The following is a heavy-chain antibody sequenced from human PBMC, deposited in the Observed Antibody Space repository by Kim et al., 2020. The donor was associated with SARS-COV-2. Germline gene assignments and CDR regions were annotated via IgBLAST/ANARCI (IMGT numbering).Heavy chain of an antibody. CDR2: IKQDGSAK. J-gene: IGHJ6*02. CDR3: VRSRGMDV. D-gene: IGHD3-10*01. CDR1: GFTFTNSW. Sequence: GGSLRLSCAASGFTFTNSWMNWVRQAPGKGLEWVANIKQDGSAKYYVDSVKGRFTISRDNTKNSLYLQMDSLRAEDTAVYFCVRSRGMDVWGQGTTVTVSS. V-gene: IGHV3-7*03.